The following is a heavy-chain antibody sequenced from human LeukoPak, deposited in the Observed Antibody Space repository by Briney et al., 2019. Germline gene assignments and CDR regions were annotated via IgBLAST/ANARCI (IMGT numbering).Heavy chain of an antibody. V-gene: IGHV4-30-4*01. D-gene: IGHD3-10*01. CDR3: ASSYYYGSGSYFRGYGMDV. CDR2: IYYSGST. Sequence: SETLSLTCTVSGGSISSGDYYWSWIRQPPGKGLEWIGYIYYSGSTYYNPSLKSRVTISVDTSKNQFSLKLSSVTAADTAVYYCASSYYYGSGSYFRGYGMDVWGQGTTVTVSS. J-gene: IGHJ6*02. CDR1: GGSISSGDYY.